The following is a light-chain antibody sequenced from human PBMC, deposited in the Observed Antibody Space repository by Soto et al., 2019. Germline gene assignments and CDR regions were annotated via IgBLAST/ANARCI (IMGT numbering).Light chain of an antibody. V-gene: IGKV1-39*01. CDR1: QSISSY. CDR3: QQYYSYRT. CDR2: AAS. Sequence: DIQMTQSPSSLSASVGDRVTITCRASQSISSYLNWYQQKPRKAPKLLIYAASTLQSGVPSRFSGSGSGTDFTLTISCLQSEDFATYYCQQYYSYRTFGQGTKVDIK. J-gene: IGKJ1*01.